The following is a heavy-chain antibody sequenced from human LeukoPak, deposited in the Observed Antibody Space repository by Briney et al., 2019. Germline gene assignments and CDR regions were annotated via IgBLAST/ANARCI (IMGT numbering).Heavy chain of an antibody. V-gene: IGHV4-34*01. CDR1: GGSFNGHY. D-gene: IGHD1-14*01. J-gene: IGHJ4*02. CDR3: ARGLRGTPKHQPAEL. CDR2: INYSGST. Sequence: SSETLSLTCAVYGGSFNGHYWSWIRQPPGKGLEWIGEINYSGSTNYNPSLKSRLTISVVTSKNHFSLKLSSLTAADTAVYYCARGLRGTPKHQPAELWAQGTLVTVPS.